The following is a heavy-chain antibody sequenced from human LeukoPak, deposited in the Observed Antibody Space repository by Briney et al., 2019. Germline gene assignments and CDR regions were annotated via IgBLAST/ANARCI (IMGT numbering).Heavy chain of an antibody. CDR1: GYTFTGYY. J-gene: IGHJ4*02. CDR3: ARDPITMIVVVITSYYFDY. V-gene: IGHV1-2*02. CDR2: INPNSGGT. Sequence: ASVKVSCKASGYTFTGYYMHWVRQAPGQGLEWMGWINPNSGGTNYAQKFQGRVNMTRDTSISTAYMELSRLRSDDTAVYYCARDPITMIVVVITSYYFDYWGQGTLVTVSS. D-gene: IGHD3-22*01.